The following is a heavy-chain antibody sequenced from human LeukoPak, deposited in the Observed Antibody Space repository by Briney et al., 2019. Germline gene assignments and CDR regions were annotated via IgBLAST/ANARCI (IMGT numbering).Heavy chain of an antibody. J-gene: IGHJ4*02. V-gene: IGHV4-39*01. CDR1: GGSISSSSYY. Sequence: PPETLSLTCTVSGGSISSSSYYWGWIRQPPGEGLGWIGSIYYSGSTYYNPSLKSRVTISVDTSKHQFSLKLSSVTAADTAVYYCAGGGQTYYYGVVDYWGQGTLVTVSS. CDR3: AGGGQTYYYGVVDY. D-gene: IGHD3-10*01. CDR2: IYYSGST.